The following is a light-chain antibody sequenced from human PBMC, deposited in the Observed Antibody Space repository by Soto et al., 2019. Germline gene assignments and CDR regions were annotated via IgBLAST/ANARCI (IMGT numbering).Light chain of an antibody. V-gene: IGKV3-15*01. CDR1: QSVSSN. CDR3: QQYNYWWT. Sequence: EIVMTQSPVTLCVSPGDRATLSCRASQSVSSNLAWYQQKPGQAPRLLSYDASTRATGIPARFSGSGSGTEFTLTITSLQSEDSAVYYCQQYNYWWTFGQGTKVEIK. CDR2: DAS. J-gene: IGKJ1*01.